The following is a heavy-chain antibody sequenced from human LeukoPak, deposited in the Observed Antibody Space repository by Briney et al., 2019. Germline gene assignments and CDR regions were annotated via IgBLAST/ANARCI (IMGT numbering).Heavy chain of an antibody. Sequence: GGSLRLSCAASGFTFSSFWMHWVRQAPGKGLEWVARINTDGRSTSFAEPVKGRFTFSRDNAKNTLYLQMNSLRAEDTAVYYCVRDVWGDRDSYFAYWGQGTLVTVSS. D-gene: IGHD2-21*01. J-gene: IGHJ4*02. CDR3: VRDVWGDRDSYFAY. CDR1: GFTFSSFW. V-gene: IGHV3-74*01. CDR2: INTDGRST.